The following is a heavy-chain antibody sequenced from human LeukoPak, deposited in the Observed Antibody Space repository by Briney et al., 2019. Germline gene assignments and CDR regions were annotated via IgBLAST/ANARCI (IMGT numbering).Heavy chain of an antibody. Sequence: GGSLRLSCAAAGFTFSHYGMHWVRQAPGKGLEWVAVIWSDGTNKYYAESVKGRFTISRDDSGNTVYLQMNSLRPEDTGVYYCAKDAQRGFGYSNSLEYWGQGTPVTVST. CDR3: AKDAQRGFGYSNSLEY. J-gene: IGHJ4*02. CDR1: GFTFSHYG. D-gene: IGHD4-11*01. CDR2: IWSDGTNK. V-gene: IGHV3-33*06.